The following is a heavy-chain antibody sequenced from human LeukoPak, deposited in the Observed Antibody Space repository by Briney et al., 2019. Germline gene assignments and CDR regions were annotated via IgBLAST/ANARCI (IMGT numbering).Heavy chain of an antibody. Sequence: PGGSLRLSCAAAGFTYSSYAMGWVRQAPGKGLEWVSHITSSGGSTYYADSVKGRFTISRDISKNTLYLQMNSLRAEDTAEYHCANGLEYNSKPAFDHWGQGTLVTVSS. CDR3: ANGLEYNSKPAFDH. CDR2: ITSSGGST. J-gene: IGHJ4*02. V-gene: IGHV3-23*01. CDR1: GFTYSSYA. D-gene: IGHD6-6*01.